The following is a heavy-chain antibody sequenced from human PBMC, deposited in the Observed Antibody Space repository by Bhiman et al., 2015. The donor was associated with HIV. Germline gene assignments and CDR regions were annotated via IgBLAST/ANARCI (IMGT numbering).Heavy chain of an antibody. V-gene: IGHV3-9*01. D-gene: IGHD5-24*01. CDR2: ISWNSGSI. J-gene: IGHJ4*02. Sequence: EVQLVESGGGLVKPGGSLRLSCAASGFTFSSYTMNWVRQAPGKGLEWVSSISWNSGSIAYADSVKGRFTISRDNAKNSLFLQISSLRVEDTAFYYCAKDAVEMATSNLDYWGQGTLVTVSS. CDR1: GFTFSSYT. CDR3: AKDAVEMATSNLDY.